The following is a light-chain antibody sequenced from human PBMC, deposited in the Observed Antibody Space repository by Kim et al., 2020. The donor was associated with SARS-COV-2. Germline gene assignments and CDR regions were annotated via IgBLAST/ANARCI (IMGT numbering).Light chain of an antibody. CDR2: TAS. V-gene: IGKV1-12*01. CDR3: QEGLTFPLT. Sequence: VGTRVTITWRATQDINYWLALYQQKPGTATKLLIQTASSLRAGVPSRFSGSGSGTDFDLPISSLQPEDFATHYRQEGLTFPLTFRGGTKVDIK. CDR1: QDINYW. J-gene: IGKJ4*01.